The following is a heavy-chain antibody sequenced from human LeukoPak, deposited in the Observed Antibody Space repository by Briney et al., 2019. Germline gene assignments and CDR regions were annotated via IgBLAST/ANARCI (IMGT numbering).Heavy chain of an antibody. D-gene: IGHD3-16*02. CDR2: MNPNSGNT. CDR1: GYTFTSYD. Sequence: ASVKVSCKSSGYTFTSYDINWVRQATGQGLEWMGWMNPNSGNTGSAQRFQGRITMTMDTSISTAYMELSSLRSEGTAVYYCARGPLVRLPSSFDPWGQGTLVTVSS. V-gene: IGHV1-8*01. J-gene: IGHJ5*02. CDR3: ARGPLVRLPSSFDP.